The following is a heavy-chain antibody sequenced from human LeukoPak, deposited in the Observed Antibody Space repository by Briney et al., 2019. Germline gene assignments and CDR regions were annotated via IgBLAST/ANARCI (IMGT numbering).Heavy chain of an antibody. D-gene: IGHD5-18*01. CDR3: AKNRGTGMAFYDH. J-gene: IGHJ4*02. Sequence: GGSLRLSCAASGFTFSSYAMTWVRRAPGKGLEWVSAISGGGDYISYGDSVKGRFTSSRDKSESTLYLQMNNLRAEDTAVYYCAKNRGTGMAFYDHWGQGTQVTVSS. V-gene: IGHV3-23*01. CDR2: ISGGGDYI. CDR1: GFTFSSYA.